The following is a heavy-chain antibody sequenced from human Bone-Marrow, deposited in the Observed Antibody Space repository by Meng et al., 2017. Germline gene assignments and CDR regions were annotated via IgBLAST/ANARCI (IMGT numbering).Heavy chain of an antibody. Sequence: GESLKISCAASGFTFSSYEMNWVRQAPGKGLEWVSYISSSGSTIYYADSVKGRFTISRDNAKNSLYLQMNSLRAEDTAVYYCARDQARVYDFWSGYGWTLEPYYYYYGMDVWGQGTTVTVSS. J-gene: IGHJ6*02. CDR1: GFTFSSYE. V-gene: IGHV3-48*03. D-gene: IGHD3-3*01. CDR2: ISSSGSTI. CDR3: ARDQARVYDFWSGYGWTLEPYYYYYGMDV.